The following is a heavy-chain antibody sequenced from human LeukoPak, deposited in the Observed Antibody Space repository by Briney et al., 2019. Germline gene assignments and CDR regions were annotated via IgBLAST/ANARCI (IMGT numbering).Heavy chain of an antibody. CDR3: AKPFTYGSGSSFQTFDS. CDR1: GFTSNNYV. J-gene: IGHJ4*02. V-gene: IGHV3-23*01. Sequence: GESLRLSCAVSGFTSNNYVMSWVRQAPGKGLEWVSAISGSGATTHYTDSVRGRFTISRDNSKNTLYLQTNSLRVEDTAVYYCAKPFTYGSGSSFQTFDSWGQGILVTVSS. CDR2: ISGSGATT. D-gene: IGHD3-10*01.